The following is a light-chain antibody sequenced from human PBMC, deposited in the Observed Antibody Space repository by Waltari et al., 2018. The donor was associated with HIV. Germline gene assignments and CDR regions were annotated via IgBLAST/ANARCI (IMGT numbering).Light chain of an antibody. J-gene: IGKJ1*01. CDR3: HQYGLSPKT. V-gene: IGKV3-20*01. CDR1: QTVRSSY. CDR2: GAS. Sequence: EIVLTQSPGTLSLSPGESATLSCRTSQTVRSSYVAWYQQRTGQAPRLVSFGASSRATGIPDRFSGSGSGTHFTRTISRLEPEDSATYYCHQYGLSPKTFGQGTNVEIK.